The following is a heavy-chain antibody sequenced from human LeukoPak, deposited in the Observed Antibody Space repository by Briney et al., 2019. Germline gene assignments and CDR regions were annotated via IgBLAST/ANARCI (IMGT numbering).Heavy chain of an antibody. V-gene: IGHV1-46*01. Sequence: ASVKASCKASGYTFTSYYMHWVRQAPGQGLEWMGIISPSGGSTSYAQKFQGRVTMTRDMSTSTVYMELSSLRSEDTAVYYCARESTYSSGWNAFDIWGQGTMVTVSS. J-gene: IGHJ3*02. CDR3: ARESTYSSGWNAFDI. CDR2: ISPSGGST. D-gene: IGHD6-19*01. CDR1: GYTFTSYY.